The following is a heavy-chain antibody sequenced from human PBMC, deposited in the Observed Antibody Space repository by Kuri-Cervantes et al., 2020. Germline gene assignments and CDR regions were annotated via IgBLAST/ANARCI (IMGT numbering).Heavy chain of an antibody. CDR3: AREGAGWGRGTDV. J-gene: IGHJ6*04. CDR1: GFTFSSYA. Sequence: GGSLRLSCAASGFTFSSYAMHWVRQAPGKGLEWVAVISYDGSSKYYADSVKGRFTISRDNSKNTLYLQMNALRVEDTAVYFCAREGAGWGRGTDVWGKGTTVTVSS. D-gene: IGHD7-27*01. CDR2: ISYDGSSK. V-gene: IGHV3-30-3*01.